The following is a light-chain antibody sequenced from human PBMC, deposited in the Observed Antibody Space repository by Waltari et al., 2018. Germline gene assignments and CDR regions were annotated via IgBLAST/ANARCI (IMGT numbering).Light chain of an antibody. CDR3: QQSYSTIFT. V-gene: IGKV1-39*01. CDR2: AAS. J-gene: IGKJ3*01. Sequence: DIQMTQSPSSLSASVGDRVTITCRASQSISSYLNWYQQKPGKAPKLLIYAASSLQSGVPSRFRGSGSGTDFTLTISSLQPEDFATYYCQQSYSTIFTFGPGTKVDIK. CDR1: QSISSY.